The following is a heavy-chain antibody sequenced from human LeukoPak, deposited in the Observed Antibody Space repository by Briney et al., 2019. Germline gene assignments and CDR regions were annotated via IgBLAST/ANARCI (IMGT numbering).Heavy chain of an antibody. J-gene: IGHJ4*02. V-gene: IGHV3-23*01. CDR1: GFTFSNYA. CDR2: INGSGGST. Sequence: GGSLRLSCAASGFTFSNYALSWVRQAPGKGLEWVSDINGSGGSTYYADSVKGRFTISRDNSKNTMYLQVNSLRAEDTAVYYCARVSDPGDYWGQGTLVTVSS. D-gene: IGHD2-21*01. CDR3: ARVSDPGDY.